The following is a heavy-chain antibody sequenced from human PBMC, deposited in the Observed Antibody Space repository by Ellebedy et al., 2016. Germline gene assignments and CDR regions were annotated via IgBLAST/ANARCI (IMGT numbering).Heavy chain of an antibody. CDR2: FDPEDGET. CDR3: ARGEPYYYDSSGYYAAFDI. J-gene: IGHJ3*02. Sequence: ASVKVSXXVSGYTLTELSMHWVRQAPGKGLEWMGGFDPEDGETIYAQKFQGRVTMTEDTSTDTAYMELSSLRSEDTAVYYCARGEPYYYDSSGYYAAFDIWGQGTMVTVSS. D-gene: IGHD3-22*01. V-gene: IGHV1-24*01. CDR1: GYTLTELS.